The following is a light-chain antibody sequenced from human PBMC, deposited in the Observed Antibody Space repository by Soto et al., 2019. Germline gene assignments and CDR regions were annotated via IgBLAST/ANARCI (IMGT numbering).Light chain of an antibody. J-gene: IGKJ1*01. CDR1: QSVSSN. Sequence: EMVMTQCPATLSVSPGERATLSCRASQSVSSNLAWYQQKPGQAPRLLIYGASTRATGIPARFSGSGSGTEFTLTISSMQSEHLAAYYCQQYNNWPRTFGQGTKVDIK. CDR3: QQYNNWPRT. V-gene: IGKV3-15*01. CDR2: GAS.